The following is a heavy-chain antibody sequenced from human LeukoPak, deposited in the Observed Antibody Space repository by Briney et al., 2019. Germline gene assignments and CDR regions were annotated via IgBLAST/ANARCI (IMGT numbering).Heavy chain of an antibody. Sequence: SETLSLTCAVYGGSFSGYYWSWIRQPPGKGLEWIGEINHSGSTNYNPSLKSRVTISVDTSKNQFSLKLSSVTAADTAVYYCARGSIAARRGPDYWGQGTLVTVSS. V-gene: IGHV4-34*01. CDR2: INHSGST. CDR3: ARGSIAARRGPDY. J-gene: IGHJ4*02. CDR1: GGSFSGYY. D-gene: IGHD6-6*01.